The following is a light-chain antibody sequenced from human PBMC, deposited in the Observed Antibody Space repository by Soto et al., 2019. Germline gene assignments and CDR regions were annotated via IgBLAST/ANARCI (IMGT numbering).Light chain of an antibody. V-gene: IGKV3D-20*02. Sequence: DNVLTQCTGTVSXAXXGXXRXSXRASQHVNNNSLAWYQQKPGQAPRLVIYDASSRATGIPDRFSGSGSGTEFTLTISSLQSEDFAVYYCQQCDNWWTFGQGTKVDIK. CDR1: QHVNNNS. CDR2: DAS. CDR3: QQCDNWWT. J-gene: IGKJ1*01.